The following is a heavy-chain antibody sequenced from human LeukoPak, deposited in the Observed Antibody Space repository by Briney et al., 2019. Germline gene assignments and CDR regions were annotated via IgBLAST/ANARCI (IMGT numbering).Heavy chain of an antibody. CDR2: IRYDGSNK. V-gene: IGHV3-30*02. CDR1: GFTFSSYG. D-gene: IGHD6-19*01. Sequence: GGSLRLSCSASGFTFSSYGMHWVPQAPGKGLEWVAFIRYDGSNKYYADSLKGRFTISRDNSKNTLYLQMNSLRAEDTAVYHCAKSGVAVALVYWGQGTLVTVSS. J-gene: IGHJ4*02. CDR3: AKSGVAVALVY.